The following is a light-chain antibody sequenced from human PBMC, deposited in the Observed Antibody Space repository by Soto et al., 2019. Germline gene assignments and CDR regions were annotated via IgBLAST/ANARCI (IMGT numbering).Light chain of an antibody. J-gene: IGLJ1*01. CDR1: SSNIGAGSD. Sequence: QSVLTQPPSISGAPGQRVTISCTGSSSNIGAGSDVHWYHQLPGAAPKLLIYGNTNRPSGVPDRFSGSKSGNSASLAIAGLQTEDEGDYYCQTYDSSLSGLYVFGTGTKVTVL. V-gene: IGLV1-40*01. CDR2: GNT. CDR3: QTYDSSLSGLYV.